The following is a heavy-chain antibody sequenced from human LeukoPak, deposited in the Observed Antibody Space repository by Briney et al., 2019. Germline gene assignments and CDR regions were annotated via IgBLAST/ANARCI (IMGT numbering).Heavy chain of an antibody. CDR3: VKDQGDYYDSSAYYF. Sequence: GGSLRLSCAASGFTFSNYEMNWVRQAPGKGLEWVSAISGSGGSTYYADSVKGRFAISRDNSKNTLYLQMNSLRAEDTAVYYCVKDQGDYYDSSAYYFWGQGTLVTVSS. V-gene: IGHV3-23*01. CDR1: GFTFSNYE. D-gene: IGHD3-22*01. J-gene: IGHJ4*02. CDR2: ISGSGGST.